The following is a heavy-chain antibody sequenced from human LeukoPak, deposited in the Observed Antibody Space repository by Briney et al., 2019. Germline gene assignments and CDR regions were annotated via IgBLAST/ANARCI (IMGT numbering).Heavy chain of an antibody. CDR3: AREGIAVAAFDY. D-gene: IGHD6-19*01. V-gene: IGHV1-2*02. J-gene: IGHJ4*02. CDR2: INPNSGGT. CDR1: GYTFTGYY. Sequence: ASAKVSCKASGYTFTGYYMHWVRQAPGQGLEWMGWINPNSGGTNYAQKFQGRVTMTRDTSISAAYMELSRLRSDDTAVYYCAREGIAVAAFDYWGQGTLVTVSS.